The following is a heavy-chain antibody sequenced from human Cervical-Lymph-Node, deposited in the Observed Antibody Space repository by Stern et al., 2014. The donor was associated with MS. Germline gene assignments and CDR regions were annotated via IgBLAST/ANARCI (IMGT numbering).Heavy chain of an antibody. V-gene: IGHV3-21*02. J-gene: IGHJ4*02. Sequence: EVQLVESGGGLVKPGGSLRLSCAASGFTFSSYSMNWVRQAPGKGLEWVASISSGGSYRYYADSLKGRFAISRDKAKNSLYLQMSSLRAEETAVYYCARGRGGNCRYYFDYWGQGTLVTVSS. D-gene: IGHD4-23*01. CDR1: GFTFSSYS. CDR2: ISSGGSYR. CDR3: ARGRGGNCRYYFDY.